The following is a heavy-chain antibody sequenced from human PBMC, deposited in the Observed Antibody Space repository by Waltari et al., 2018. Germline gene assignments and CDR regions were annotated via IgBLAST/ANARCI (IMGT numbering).Heavy chain of an antibody. CDR3: ARDLSPDLAFGFDV. CDR2: INPDSGRR. D-gene: IGHD3-16*01. V-gene: IGHV1-46*01. J-gene: IGHJ3*01. CDR1: GYSFTTYR. Sequence: VQLVQSAAEVKRPGAAVRVACKASGYSFTTYRLHWVRQAPGQGLEWKGIINPDSGRRSYAEKFKGRVAMTRDTSTTTVYMELTSLRPGDTAIYYCARDLSPDLAFGFDVWGQGTTVIVSS.